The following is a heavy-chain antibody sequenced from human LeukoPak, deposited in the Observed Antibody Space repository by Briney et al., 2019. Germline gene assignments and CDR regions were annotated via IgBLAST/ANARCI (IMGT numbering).Heavy chain of an antibody. CDR1: GYTFTGYG. V-gene: IGHV1-8*03. Sequence: GASVKVSCKASGYTFTGYGISWVRQATGQGLEWMGWMKPDNGNTGYIEMFQGRLTLTRDASINTAYLELRNLRSEDTAVYHCARGNNWYDYWGQGTLVTVSS. J-gene: IGHJ5*01. CDR3: ARGNNWYDY. CDR2: MKPDNGNT.